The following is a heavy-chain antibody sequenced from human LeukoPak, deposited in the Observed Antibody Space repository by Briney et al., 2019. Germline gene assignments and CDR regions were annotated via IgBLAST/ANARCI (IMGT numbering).Heavy chain of an antibody. J-gene: IGHJ4*02. CDR1: GGSISSCY. Sequence: KPSETLSLTCTVSGGSISSCYWCWIRQPPGKGVGWIGYIYYSGSTNYNPSLKSRVTISVDTSKNQFSLKLSSVTAADTAVYYCAGLGGAAAGFDYWGQGTLVTVSS. CDR2: IYYSGST. V-gene: IGHV4-59*01. D-gene: IGHD6-13*01. CDR3: AGLGGAAAGFDY.